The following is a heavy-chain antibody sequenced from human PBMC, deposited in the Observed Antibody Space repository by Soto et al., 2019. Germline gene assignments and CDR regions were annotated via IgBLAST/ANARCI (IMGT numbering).Heavy chain of an antibody. CDR2: IYSAGST. D-gene: IGHD6-6*01. Sequence: PGGSLRLSCAVSGLTVSRTQMSWVRQAPGKGLQWVSVIYSAGSTYYANAVKGRFTISRDISENKIFLELNGLTVDDTAVYYCARAREQEYSSSTLFDYWGRGTVVTVSS. V-gene: IGHV3-53*01. J-gene: IGHJ4*01. CDR3: ARAREQEYSSSTLFDY. CDR1: GLTVSRTQ.